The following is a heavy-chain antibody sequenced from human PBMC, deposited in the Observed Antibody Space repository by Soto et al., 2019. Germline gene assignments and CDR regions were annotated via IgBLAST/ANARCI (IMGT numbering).Heavy chain of an antibody. J-gene: IGHJ4*02. CDR2: IIPVSGTT. CDR1: GGTITDYL. D-gene: IGHD4-17*01. Sequence: VQLVQSGAEVKKPGSSPKVSCSISGGTITDYLISWLRQAPGQGLEWMGGIIPVSGTTYFAQKFQDRVTITADDSTKTAYMELSSLRSEDTAVYYCARGGLTTVTLDYWGQGTLVTVSS. V-gene: IGHV1-69*01. CDR3: ARGGLTTVTLDY.